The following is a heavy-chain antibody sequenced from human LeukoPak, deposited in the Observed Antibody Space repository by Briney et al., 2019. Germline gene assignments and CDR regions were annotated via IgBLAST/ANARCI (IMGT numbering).Heavy chain of an antibody. D-gene: IGHD5-18*01. V-gene: IGHV3-74*01. CDR2: INSDGSST. CDR1: GFTFSSYW. J-gene: IGHJ4*02. Sequence: GGSLRLSCAASGFTFSSYWMHWVRQAPGKGLVWFSRINSDGSSTSYADSVKGRFTISRDNAKNTLYLQMNSLRAEDTAVYYCASSVYSYGPYFDYWGQGTLVTVSS. CDR3: ASSVYSYGPYFDY.